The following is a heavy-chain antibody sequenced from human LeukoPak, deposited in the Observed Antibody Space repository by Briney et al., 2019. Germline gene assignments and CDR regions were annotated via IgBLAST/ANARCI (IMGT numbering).Heavy chain of an antibody. CDR2: LSGSGGTT. CDR3: AKLQVGATTFDY. CDR1: GFTFSSYA. V-gene: IGHV3-23*01. J-gene: IGHJ4*02. D-gene: IGHD1-26*01. Sequence: GGSLRLSCAASGFTFSSYAMTWVRQAPGKGLEWVSTLSGSGGTTYYADSVEGRFTISRDNSENTLYLQMNTLRAEDTAVYYCAKLQVGATTFDYWGQGTLVAVSS.